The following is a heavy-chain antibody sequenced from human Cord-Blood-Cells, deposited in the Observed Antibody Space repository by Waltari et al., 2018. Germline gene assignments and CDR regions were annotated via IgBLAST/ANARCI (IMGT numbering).Heavy chain of an antibody. CDR2: IYTSGST. V-gene: IGHV4-61*09. CDR3: ARDQGGSSSWYDAFDI. Sequence: QVQLQESGPGLVKPSQTLSLTCTVSGCSIRSGSYHWTWIRQPAGKGLEWIGYIYTSGSTNYNPSLKSRVTISVDTSKNQFSLKLSSVTAADTAVYYCARDQGGSSSWYDAFDIWGQGTMVTVSS. CDR1: GCSIRSGSYH. D-gene: IGHD6-13*01. J-gene: IGHJ3*02.